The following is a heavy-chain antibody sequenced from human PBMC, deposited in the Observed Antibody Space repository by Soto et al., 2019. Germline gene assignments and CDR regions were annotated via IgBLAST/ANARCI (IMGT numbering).Heavy chain of an antibody. CDR3: AIRTILGYSYGYGGWFDP. Sequence: PSETLSLTCTVSGGSISSGGYYWSWIRQHPGKGLEWIGYIYYSGSTYYNPSLKSRVTISVDTSKNQFSLKLSSVTAADTAVYYCAIRTILGYSYGYGGWFDPWGQGTLVTVSS. J-gene: IGHJ5*02. CDR2: IYYSGST. V-gene: IGHV4-31*03. CDR1: GGSISSGGYY. D-gene: IGHD5-18*01.